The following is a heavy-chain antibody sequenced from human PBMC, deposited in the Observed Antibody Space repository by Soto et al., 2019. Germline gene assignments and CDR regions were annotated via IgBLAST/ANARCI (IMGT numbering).Heavy chain of an antibody. J-gene: IGHJ5*02. V-gene: IGHV3-21*01. Sequence: GGSLRLSCAASGFTFSSYSMNWVRQAPGKGLEWVSSISSSSSYIYYADSVKGRFTISRDNAKNSLYLQMNSLRAEDTAVYYCARDRSTSCCGFDPWGQGTLVTVSS. CDR2: ISSSSSYI. CDR1: GFTFSSYS. CDR3: ARDRSTSCCGFDP. D-gene: IGHD2-2*01.